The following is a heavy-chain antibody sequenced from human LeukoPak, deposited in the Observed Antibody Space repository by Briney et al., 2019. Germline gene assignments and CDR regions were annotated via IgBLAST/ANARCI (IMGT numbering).Heavy chain of an antibody. J-gene: IGHJ4*02. Sequence: GGSLRLSCEVSGFSLSNQGMHWVRQAPGKGLEWVAVVSYDGSNEYYAHSVEGRFAISRDSSKNTLYLQMNSLRVEDTAVYYCAKVYSYYDSSGYPDYWGQGTLVTVSS. CDR3: AKVYSYYDSSGYPDY. V-gene: IGHV3-33*06. CDR2: VSYDGSNE. CDR1: GFSLSNQG. D-gene: IGHD3-22*01.